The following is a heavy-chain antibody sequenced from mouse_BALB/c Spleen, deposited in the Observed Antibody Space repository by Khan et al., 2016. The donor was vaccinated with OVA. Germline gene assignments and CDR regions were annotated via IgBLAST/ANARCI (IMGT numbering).Heavy chain of an antibody. J-gene: IGHJ3*01. D-gene: IGHD1-1*01. Sequence: EVELVESGGDIVKPGGSLKLSCAASGFTFSTYGMSWVRQTPDKRLEWVATVSTGGHYTYYSDTVKGRFTIYRDNAKNTLYLQMTSLRSEDTAMFYCTRLAYYYESEGFAYWGQGTLVTVSA. CDR3: TRLAYYYESEGFAY. CDR2: VSTGGHYT. CDR1: GFTFSTYG. V-gene: IGHV5-6*01.